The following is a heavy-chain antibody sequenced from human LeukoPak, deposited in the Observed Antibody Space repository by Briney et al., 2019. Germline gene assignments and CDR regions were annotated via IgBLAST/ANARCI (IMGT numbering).Heavy chain of an antibody. Sequence: GGSLRLSCSASGFTFSSYAMHWVRQAPGKGLEWVAVISYDGSNKYYADSVKGRFTISRDNSKNTLFLQLNSLRTEDTAVYYCARESSSSYPVAYYFDYWGQGTLVTVSS. CDR2: ISYDGSNK. CDR1: GFTFSSYA. CDR3: ARESSSSYPVAYYFDY. J-gene: IGHJ4*02. V-gene: IGHV3-30*04. D-gene: IGHD6-6*01.